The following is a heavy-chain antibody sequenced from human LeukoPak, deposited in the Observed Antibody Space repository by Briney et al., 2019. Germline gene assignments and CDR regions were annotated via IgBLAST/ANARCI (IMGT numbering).Heavy chain of an antibody. CDR3: ARIRPGPLRGYCSGGSCYRYYYYYGMDV. CDR2: INHSGST. CDR1: GGSFSGYY. V-gene: IGHV4-34*01. Sequence: SSETLSLTCAVYGGSFSGYYWSWIRQPPGRGLEWIGEINHSGSTNYNPSLKSRVTISVDTSKNQFSLKLSSVTAADTAVYYCARIRPGPLRGYCSGGSCYRYYYYYGMDVWGQGTTVTVSS. D-gene: IGHD2-15*01. J-gene: IGHJ6*02.